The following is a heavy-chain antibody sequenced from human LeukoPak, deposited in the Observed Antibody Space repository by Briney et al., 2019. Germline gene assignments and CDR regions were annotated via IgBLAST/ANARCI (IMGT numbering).Heavy chain of an antibody. CDR1: GFTLSSYA. V-gene: IGHV3-7*01. D-gene: IGHD3-10*01. Sequence: GSLRLSCAASGFTLSSYAMSWVRQAPGKGLEWVANIKQDGSEKYYVDSVKGRFTISRDNAKNSLYLQMNGLRAEDTAVYYCATDGRGVRGGQNWFDPWGQGTLVTVSS. J-gene: IGHJ5*02. CDR3: ATDGRGVRGGQNWFDP. CDR2: IKQDGSEK.